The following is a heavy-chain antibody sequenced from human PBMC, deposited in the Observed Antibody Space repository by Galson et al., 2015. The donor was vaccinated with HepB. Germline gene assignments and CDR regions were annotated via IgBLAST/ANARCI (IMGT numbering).Heavy chain of an antibody. CDR3: ARGPWMQGVDY. J-gene: IGHJ4*02. D-gene: IGHD5-12*01. Sequence: ETLSLTCTVSGYAISSGGFYWSWTRQPPGKGLEWIGEIYHSGSTNYNPSLKSRVTISVDTSKNQFSLKLSSVTAADTAVYYCARGPWMQGVDYWGQGTLVTVSS. CDR2: IYHSGST. V-gene: IGHV4-39*07. CDR1: GYAISSGGFY.